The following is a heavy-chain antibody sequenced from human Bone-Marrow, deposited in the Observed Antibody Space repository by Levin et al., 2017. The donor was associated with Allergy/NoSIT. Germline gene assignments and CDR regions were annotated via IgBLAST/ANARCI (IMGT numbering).Heavy chain of an antibody. CDR1: GDSLSRHF. V-gene: IGHV4-59*11. D-gene: IGHD6-13*01. Sequence: SETLSLTCSVSGDSLSRHFWSWIRQPPGRGLEWIGYISKGGSTSYNPSLKSRVIISEDTSKNQVSLTLESVNTADTAVYFCARDAGYSGFNFDYWGQGILVTVSS. CDR3: ARDAGYSGFNFDY. J-gene: IGHJ4*02. CDR2: ISKGGST.